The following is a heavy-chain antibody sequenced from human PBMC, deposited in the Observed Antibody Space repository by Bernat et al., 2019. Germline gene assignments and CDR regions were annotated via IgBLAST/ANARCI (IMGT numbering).Heavy chain of an antibody. Sequence: QVQLVESGGGVVQPGGSLRLSCTASGFTFSRRSMHWVRQAPGKGLEWVAVISYDGSNKFYADSVKGRFTISRDNSKNTLYLQVNSLRAEDTAVYYCAKVWGGSQATYYFDYWGQGTLVTVSS. CDR2: ISYDGSNK. CDR3: AKVWGGSQATYYFDY. CDR1: GFTFSRRS. D-gene: IGHD3-16*01. V-gene: IGHV3-30*18. J-gene: IGHJ4*02.